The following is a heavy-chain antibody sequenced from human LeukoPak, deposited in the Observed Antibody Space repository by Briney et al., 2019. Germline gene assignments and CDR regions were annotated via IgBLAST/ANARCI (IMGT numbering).Heavy chain of an antibody. V-gene: IGHV4-34*01. CDR1: GGSFSGYY. CDR2: INHSGST. D-gene: IGHD2-2*01. Sequence: SETLSLTCAVYGGSFSGYYWSWIRLPPGKGQEWIGEINHSGSTNYNPSLKSRVTISVDTSKNQFSLKLSSVTAADTAVYYCARGWIVVVPAAPNYYYYYGMDVWGQGTTVTVSS. J-gene: IGHJ6*02. CDR3: ARGWIVVVPAAPNYYYYYGMDV.